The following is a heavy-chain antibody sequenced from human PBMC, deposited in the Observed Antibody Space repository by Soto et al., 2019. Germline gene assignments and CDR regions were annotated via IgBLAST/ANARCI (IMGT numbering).Heavy chain of an antibody. Sequence: SETLSLTCTVSGGSFKSGSYSWSWVRQPPGKGLEWIGYVYHTGRTSYTPSLKSRLTMSIETSKNEFSLRLNSVTAADTAVYYCARDQPYGYYGMDVWGQGTTVTVSS. V-gene: IGHV4-61*01. CDR1: GGSFKSGSYS. CDR2: VYHTGRT. D-gene: IGHD3-10*01. CDR3: ARDQPYGYYGMDV. J-gene: IGHJ6*02.